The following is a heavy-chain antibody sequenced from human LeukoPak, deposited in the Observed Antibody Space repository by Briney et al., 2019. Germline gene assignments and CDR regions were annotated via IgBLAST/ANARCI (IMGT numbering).Heavy chain of an antibody. CDR1: GGSISSSSYY. J-gene: IGHJ4*02. CDR3: ARRGAARYYFDY. CDR2: IYYSGST. D-gene: IGHD6-6*01. Sequence: PSETLSLTCTVSGGSISSSSYYWGWIRQPPGKGLEWIGSIYYSGSTYYNPSLKSRVTISVDTSKNQFSLKLSSVTAADTAVYYCARRGAARYYFDYWGQGTLVTVSS. V-gene: IGHV4-39*01.